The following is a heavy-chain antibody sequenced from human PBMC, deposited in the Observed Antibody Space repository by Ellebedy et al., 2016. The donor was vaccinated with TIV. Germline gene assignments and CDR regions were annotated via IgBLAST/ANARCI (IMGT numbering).Heavy chain of an antibody. J-gene: IGHJ4*02. CDR1: GFTFSNAW. D-gene: IGHD5-24*01. V-gene: IGHV3-23*01. Sequence: GGSLRLXXAASGFTFSNAWMSWVRQAPGKGLEWVSAISGSGGSTYYADSVKGRFTISRDNSKNTLYLQMNSLRAEDTAVYYCAKDKWLQFKGPSALGYWGQGTLVTVSS. CDR2: ISGSGGST. CDR3: AKDKWLQFKGPSALGY.